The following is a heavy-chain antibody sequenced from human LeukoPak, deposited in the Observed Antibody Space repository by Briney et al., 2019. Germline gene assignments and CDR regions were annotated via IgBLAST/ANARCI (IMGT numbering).Heavy chain of an antibody. CDR2: IKVDGSEK. J-gene: IGHJ4*02. D-gene: IGHD1-1*01. Sequence: GGSLRLSCAASGFTFSTLWMSWVRQAPGKGLEWVANIKVDGSEKYYVDSMKGRFTVSRDNAKNSLYLQMDSLRAEDTAVYYCARGGTFVSDYWGQGTLVTVSS. CDR3: ARGGTFVSDY. V-gene: IGHV3-7*01. CDR1: GFTFSTLW.